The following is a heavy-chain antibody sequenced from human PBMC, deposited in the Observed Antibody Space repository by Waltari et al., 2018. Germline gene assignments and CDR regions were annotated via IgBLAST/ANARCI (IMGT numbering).Heavy chain of an antibody. CDR3: ARAGAYVAPFDY. Sequence: EVQLVETGGGLIQPGGSLRLSCAASGFTVIDNYMRWVRQAPGKGLEWVSVIYSGGSTYYADSVKGRFTISRDNSKNTLYLQMNSLRAEDTAVYYCARAGAYVAPFDYWGQGTLVTVSS. V-gene: IGHV3-53*02. D-gene: IGHD3-16*01. CDR2: IYSGGST. J-gene: IGHJ4*02. CDR1: GFTVIDNY.